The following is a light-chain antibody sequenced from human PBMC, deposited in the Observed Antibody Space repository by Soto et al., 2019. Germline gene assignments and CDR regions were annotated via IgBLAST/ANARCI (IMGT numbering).Light chain of an antibody. V-gene: IGLV1-47*01. CDR1: SPNIGSNY. Sequence: QPVLTQPPSASGTPGQRVSISCSGSSPNIGSNYVYWYQQLPGTAPKLLIYRDSQRPSGVPDRFSGSKSGTSASLAISGLRSEDEADYYCAARDDSLSAYVFGTGTKLTVL. CDR2: RDS. CDR3: AARDDSLSAYV. J-gene: IGLJ1*01.